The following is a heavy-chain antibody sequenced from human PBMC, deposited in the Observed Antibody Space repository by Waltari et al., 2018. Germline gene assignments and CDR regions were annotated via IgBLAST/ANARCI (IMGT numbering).Heavy chain of an antibody. Sequence: QVHLVQSGAEVKKPGASVKVSCTASGYIFTNYLIPWVRQAPGQRLEWMGWINTANGNTKYSQKFQDRVTITRDTSASTAYMDLSSLRSEDTASYYCARGDYIAGGGSIRPFDSWGQGTLVTVSS. CDR1: GYIFTNYL. V-gene: IGHV1-3*04. CDR2: INTANGNT. CDR3: ARGDYIAGGGSIRPFDS. D-gene: IGHD6-13*01. J-gene: IGHJ4*02.